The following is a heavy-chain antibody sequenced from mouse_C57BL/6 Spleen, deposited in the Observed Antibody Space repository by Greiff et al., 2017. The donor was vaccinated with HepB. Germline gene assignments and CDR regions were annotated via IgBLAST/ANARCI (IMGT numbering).Heavy chain of an antibody. Sequence: EVQLQQSGPVLVKPGASVKMSCKASGYTFTDYYMNWVKQSHGKSLEWIGVINPYNGGTSYNQKFKGKATLTVDKSSSTAYMELNSLTSEDSAVYYCARGREAYYPDYWGQGTTLTVSS. J-gene: IGHJ2*01. CDR1: GYTFTDYY. D-gene: IGHD2-10*01. CDR2: INPYNGGT. V-gene: IGHV1-19*01. CDR3: ARGREAYYPDY.